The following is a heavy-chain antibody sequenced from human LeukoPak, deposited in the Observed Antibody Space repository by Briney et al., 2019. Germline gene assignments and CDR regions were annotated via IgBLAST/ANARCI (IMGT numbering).Heavy chain of an antibody. CDR3: ATVKYDYGDPVGWFDP. Sequence: GGSLRLSCAASGFPFSASAMTWVRQAPGKGLEWVSHILSTGTTYYADSVGGRFTISRDNSKNTLYLLMTSLRADDTAVYYCATVKYDYGDPVGWFDPWGQGTLVTVSS. V-gene: IGHV3-23*01. J-gene: IGHJ5*02. D-gene: IGHD4-17*01. CDR1: GFPFSASA. CDR2: ILSTGTT.